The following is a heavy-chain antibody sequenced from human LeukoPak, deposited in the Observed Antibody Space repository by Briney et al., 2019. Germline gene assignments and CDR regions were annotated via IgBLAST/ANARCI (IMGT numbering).Heavy chain of an antibody. J-gene: IGHJ3*02. D-gene: IGHD3-16*02. CDR1: GGSTSSYY. CDR3: ARASHDYVWGSYPNDAFDI. CDR2: IYTSGST. Sequence: SETLSLTRTVSGGSTSSYYWSWIRQPAGKGLEWIGRIYTSGSTNYNPSLKSRVTMSVDTSKNQFSLKLSSVTAADTAVYYCARASHDYVWGSYPNDAFDIWGQGTMVTVSS. V-gene: IGHV4-4*07.